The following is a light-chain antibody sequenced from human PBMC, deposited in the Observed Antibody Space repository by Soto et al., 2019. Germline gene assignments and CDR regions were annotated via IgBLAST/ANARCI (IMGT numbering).Light chain of an antibody. CDR3: QHYVTSSIT. J-gene: IGKJ5*01. CDR1: QSVTSTS. Sequence: EIVLTQSPGTLSWSPGERATLSCRASQSVTSTSLAWYQQKPGQAPRLLMYGASSRATGTPDRISGGASGTDFTLTSSRLEPEDFAVYYCQHYVTSSITFGQGTRLEIK. CDR2: GAS. V-gene: IGKV3-20*01.